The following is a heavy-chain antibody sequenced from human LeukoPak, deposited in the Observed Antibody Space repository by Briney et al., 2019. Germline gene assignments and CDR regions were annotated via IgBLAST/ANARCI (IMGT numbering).Heavy chain of an antibody. Sequence: PGGSLRLSCAASGFTFSSYAMNWVRQAPGKGLEWVSGISGSGGSTYYADSVKGRFTISRDNYRNTLYLQMNSLRAEDTAIYYCARGGGEQNYYFDYWGQGTLVTVSS. V-gene: IGHV3-23*01. CDR1: GFTFSSYA. J-gene: IGHJ4*02. CDR3: ARGGGEQNYYFDY. D-gene: IGHD1/OR15-1a*01. CDR2: ISGSGGST.